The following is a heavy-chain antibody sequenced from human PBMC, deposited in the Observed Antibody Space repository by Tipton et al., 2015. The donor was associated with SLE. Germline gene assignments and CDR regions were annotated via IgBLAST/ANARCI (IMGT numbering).Heavy chain of an antibody. J-gene: IGHJ4*02. Sequence: PGLVKPSETLSLTCSVSDGSITSYHWSWIRQPPGKGLEWIGNSYHSGSTYYNPSLKSRITISVDTSKNQFSLTLNSVTAADTAVYYCARLSDGGNSVLYFFDYWGQGTLVTVSS. CDR1: DGSITSYH. D-gene: IGHD4-23*01. V-gene: IGHV4-59*04. CDR2: SYHSGST. CDR3: ARLSDGGNSVLYFFDY.